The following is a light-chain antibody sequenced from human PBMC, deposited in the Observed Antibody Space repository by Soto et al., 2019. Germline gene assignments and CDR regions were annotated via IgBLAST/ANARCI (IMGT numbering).Light chain of an antibody. CDR3: QQYNNWPLYT. Sequence: EIVMTQSPATLSVSPGERATLSCRASQSVSSNLAWYQQKPGRAPRLLIYGASIRATGIPARFSGSGSGTEFTLTISSLQSEDFAVYYCQQYNNWPLYTFGQGTKLEIK. CDR2: GAS. V-gene: IGKV3D-15*01. J-gene: IGKJ2*01. CDR1: QSVSSN.